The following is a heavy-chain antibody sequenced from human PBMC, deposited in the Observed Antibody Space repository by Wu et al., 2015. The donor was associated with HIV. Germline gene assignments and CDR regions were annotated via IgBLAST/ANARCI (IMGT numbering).Heavy chain of an antibody. CDR3: ARGAHVIGAARTNYYYYMDV. CDR2: IVPVFGTT. Sequence: QVQLVQSGAEVKKPGSSVKVSCKSSGDTFSSYRMNWVRQAPGQGLEWLGVIVPVFGTTDYAQKFQGRVTITTDESTSTVYMDLSSLRSDDTAIYYCARGAHVIGAARTNYYYYMDVWDKGTTVTVSS. J-gene: IGHJ6*03. D-gene: IGHD6-6*01. V-gene: IGHV1-69*05. CDR1: GDTFSSYR.